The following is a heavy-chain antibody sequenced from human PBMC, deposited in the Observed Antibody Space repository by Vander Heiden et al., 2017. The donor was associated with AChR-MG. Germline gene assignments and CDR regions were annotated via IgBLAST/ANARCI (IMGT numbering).Heavy chain of an antibody. J-gene: IGHJ6*02. CDR3: ARGVAARRAYYYGMDV. CDR2: IYHSGST. Sequence: QLQLQESGSGLVKPSQTLSPTCSVSGGSLSSGGYSWSWIRQPPGKCLEWIGYIYHSGSTYYNPSLKSRVTISVDRSKTQFSLKLSSVTAADTAVYYCARGVAARRAYYYGMDVWGQGTTVTVS. D-gene: IGHD6-6*01. V-gene: IGHV4-30-2*01. CDR1: GGSLSSGGYS.